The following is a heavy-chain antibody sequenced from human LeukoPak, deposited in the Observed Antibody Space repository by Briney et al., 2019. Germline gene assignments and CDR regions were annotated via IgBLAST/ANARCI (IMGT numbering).Heavy chain of an antibody. CDR1: GGSISNYY. CDR3: ARSDCSTTSCVAYYGMDV. J-gene: IGHJ6*02. CDR2: IYYSGST. D-gene: IGHD2-2*01. Sequence: PSETLSLTCTVSGGSISNYYWNWIRQPPGKGLEWIGYIYYSGSTNYNPSLKSRVTISVDTSKNQFSLKLSSMTAADTAVYYCARSDCSTTSCVAYYGMDVWGQGTTVTLSS. V-gene: IGHV4-59*08.